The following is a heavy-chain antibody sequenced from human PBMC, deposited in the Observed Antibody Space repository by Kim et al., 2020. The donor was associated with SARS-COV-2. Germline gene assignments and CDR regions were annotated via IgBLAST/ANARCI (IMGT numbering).Heavy chain of an antibody. Sequence: GGSLRLSCAASGFTFSSYWMSWVRQAPGKGLEWVANIKQDGSEKYYVDSVKGRFTISRDNAKNSLYLQMNSLRAEDTAVYYCARVFRKFLDAFDIWGQGTMVTVSS. D-gene: IGHD2-21*01. V-gene: IGHV3-7*01. CDR3: ARVFRKFLDAFDI. CDR2: IKQDGSEK. CDR1: GFTFSSYW. J-gene: IGHJ3*02.